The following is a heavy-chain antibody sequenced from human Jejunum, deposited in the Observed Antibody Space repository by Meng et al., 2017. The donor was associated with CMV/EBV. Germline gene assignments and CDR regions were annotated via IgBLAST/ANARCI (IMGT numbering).Heavy chain of an antibody. CDR2: ISYDGSTK. J-gene: IGHJ3*02. V-gene: IGHV3-30-3*01. CDR1: GFIFSSYT. D-gene: IGHD3-10*01. CDR3: AREGLRGVDAFDI. Sequence: SGFIFSSYTMPWVRQAPGKGLEWVSLISYDGSTKYYADSVKGRFTFSRDNSKSTLHLQMNSLRAEDTAVYYCAREGLRGVDAFDIWGQGTMVTVSS.